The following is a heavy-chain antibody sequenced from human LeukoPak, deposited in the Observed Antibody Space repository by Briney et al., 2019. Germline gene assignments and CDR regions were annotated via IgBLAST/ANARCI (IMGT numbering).Heavy chain of an antibody. V-gene: IGHV3-15*01. Sequence: KTGGSLRLSCAASGFTVSSNYMSWVRQAPGKGLEWVGRIKSKTDGGTTDYAAPVKGRFTISRDDSKNTLYLQMNSLKTEDTAVYYCAFYYYGTRRFDPWGQGTLVTVSS. CDR3: AFYYYGTRRFDP. CDR1: GFTVSSNY. J-gene: IGHJ5*02. CDR2: IKSKTDGGTT. D-gene: IGHD3-10*01.